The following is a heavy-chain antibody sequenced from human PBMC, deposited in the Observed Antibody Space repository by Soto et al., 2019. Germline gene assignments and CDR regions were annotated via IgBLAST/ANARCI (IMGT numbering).Heavy chain of an antibody. D-gene: IGHD3-3*01. V-gene: IGHV3-30-3*01. CDR2: ISSDGSNK. J-gene: IGHJ4*02. CDR1: GFTFSDYA. Sequence: QVQLVESGGGVVQPGRSLRLSCAASGFTFSDYAMHWVRQAPGKGLEWVAAISSDGSNKYYADSVKGRFTISRDNSKNTLYLQMTSLRAEDTPVYYCARDWTLDYWCQGTLVTLSS. CDR3: ARDWTLDY.